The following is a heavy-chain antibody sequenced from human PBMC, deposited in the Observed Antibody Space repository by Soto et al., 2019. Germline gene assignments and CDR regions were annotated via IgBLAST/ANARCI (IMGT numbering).Heavy chain of an antibody. CDR1: GFTFSSYA. CDR3: AKPSRGSYRNAAFDI. CDR2: ISGSGGST. V-gene: IGHV3-23*01. J-gene: IGHJ3*02. Sequence: GGSLRLSCAASGFTFSSYAMSWVRQAPGKGLEWVSTISGSGGSTCYADSVKGRVTISIDNSKNTLYLQMNSLRAVDTDVYYCAKPSRGSYRNAAFDIWGQGKMVSVSS. D-gene: IGHD1-26*01.